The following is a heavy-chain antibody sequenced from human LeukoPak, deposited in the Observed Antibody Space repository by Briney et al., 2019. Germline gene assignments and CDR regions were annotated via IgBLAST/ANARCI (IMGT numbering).Heavy chain of an antibody. Sequence: GGSLRLSCAASGFTFSSYGMHWVRQAPGKGLEWVAFIRYDGSNKYYADSVKGRFTISRDNAKNSLYLQMNSLRAEDTAVYYCARDIPFDIWGQGTMVTVSS. V-gene: IGHV3-30*02. CDR1: GFTFSSYG. J-gene: IGHJ3*02. CDR2: IRYDGSNK. CDR3: ARDIPFDI.